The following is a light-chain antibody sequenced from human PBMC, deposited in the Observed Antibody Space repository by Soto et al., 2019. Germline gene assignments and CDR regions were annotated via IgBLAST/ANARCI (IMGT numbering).Light chain of an antibody. V-gene: IGKV3-15*01. Sequence: DIVLTKNPGTLSLSPGERATLSCRASQSVSNNYLAWYQQKPGQAPRLLIYGASSRATGFPARFSGSGSGTDFTLTISSLQSEDFAVYYCQQYNNWPLTFGQGTRLEV. CDR1: QSVSNN. CDR3: QQYNNWPLT. J-gene: IGKJ5*01. CDR2: GAS.